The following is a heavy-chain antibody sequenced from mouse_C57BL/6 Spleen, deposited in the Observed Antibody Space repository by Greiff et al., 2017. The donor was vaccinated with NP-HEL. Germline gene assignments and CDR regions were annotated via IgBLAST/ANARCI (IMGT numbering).Heavy chain of an antibody. CDR2: IYPRSGNT. CDR1: GYTFTSYG. D-gene: IGHD2-4*01. Sequence: QVQLQQSGAELARPGASVKLSCKASGYTFTSYGISWVKQRPGQGLEWIGEIYPRSGNTYYNEKFKGKATLTADKSSSTAYMELRSLTSEDSAVYFCARGYEYDGGWFAYWGQGTLVTVSA. V-gene: IGHV1-81*01. CDR3: ARGYEYDGGWFAY. J-gene: IGHJ3*01.